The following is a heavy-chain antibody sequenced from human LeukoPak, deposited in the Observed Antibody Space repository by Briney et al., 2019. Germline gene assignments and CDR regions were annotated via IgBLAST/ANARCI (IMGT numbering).Heavy chain of an antibody. V-gene: IGHV1-18*01. CDR2: ISAYNGNT. CDR1: GYTFTSYG. CDR3: AKAYSSSSHYDY. J-gene: IGHJ4*02. Sequence: ASVTVSCKASGYTFTSYGISWVRQAPGQGLEWMGWISAYNGNTNYAQKLQGRVTMTTDTSTSTAYMELRSLRSDDTAVYYCAKAYSSSSHYDYWGQGTLVTVSS. D-gene: IGHD6-6*01.